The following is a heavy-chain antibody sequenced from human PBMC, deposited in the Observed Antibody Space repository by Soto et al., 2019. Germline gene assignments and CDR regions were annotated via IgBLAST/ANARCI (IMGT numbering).Heavy chain of an antibody. CDR2: IWYDGSNK. V-gene: IGHV3-33*01. CDR3: ARTGIAVAGYYYYGMVV. D-gene: IGHD6-19*01. CDR1: GFTFSSYG. Sequence: GGSLRLSCAASGFTFSSYGMHWVRQAPGKGLEWVAVIWYDGSNKYYADSVKGRFTISRDNSKNTLYLQMNSLRAEDTAVYYCARTGIAVAGYYYYGMVVWGQGTTVTVSS. J-gene: IGHJ6*02.